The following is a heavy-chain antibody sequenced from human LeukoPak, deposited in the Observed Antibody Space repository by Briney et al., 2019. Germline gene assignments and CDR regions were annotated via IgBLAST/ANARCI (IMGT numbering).Heavy chain of an antibody. D-gene: IGHD3-3*01. CDR3: ARDHTPGNYYDFWGGYYTYYGMDV. J-gene: IGHJ6*02. CDR2: ISSSSSYI. CDR1: GFTFSSYS. V-gene: IGHV3-21*01. Sequence: GGSLRLSCAASGFTFSSYSMNWVRQAPGKGLEWVSSISSSSSYIYYADSVKGRFTISRDNAKNSLYLQMNSLRAEDTAVYYCARDHTPGNYYDFWGGYYTYYGMDVWGQGTTVTVSS.